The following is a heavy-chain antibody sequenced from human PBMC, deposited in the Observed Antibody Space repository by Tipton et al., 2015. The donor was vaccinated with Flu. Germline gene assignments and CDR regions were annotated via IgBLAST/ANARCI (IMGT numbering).Heavy chain of an antibody. D-gene: IGHD2-2*01. J-gene: IGHJ3*01. Sequence: TLSLTCAVSDDSITTNWWSWVRQPPGKGLEWIGEVLHTGINKFNPSLKSRVTISLDKSTKQLSLKLNSVTAADTAVYYCARGLPAAIGDSAFDFWGQGTMVTVSS. CDR3: ARGLPAAIGDSAFDF. CDR2: VLHTGIN. V-gene: IGHV4-4*02. CDR1: DDSITTNW.